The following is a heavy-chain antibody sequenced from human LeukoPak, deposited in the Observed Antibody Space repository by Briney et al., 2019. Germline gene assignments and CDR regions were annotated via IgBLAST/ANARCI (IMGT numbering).Heavy chain of an antibody. J-gene: IGHJ4*03. Sequence: SETLSLTCAVYGGSISAYYWSWIRQSPGKGLQWIAEVNHRGDTNYNPSVKGRVTISVDTSKNQFSLKVTSLTAADTAVYYCARGPTISETGYFDYWGQGTLVTVSS. D-gene: IGHD1-1*01. CDR3: ARGPTISETGYFDY. CDR1: GGSISAYY. V-gene: IGHV4-34*01. CDR2: VNHRGDT.